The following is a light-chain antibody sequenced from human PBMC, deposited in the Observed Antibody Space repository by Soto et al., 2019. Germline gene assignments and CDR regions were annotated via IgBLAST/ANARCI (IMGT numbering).Light chain of an antibody. Sequence: QSVLTQPASVSGSPGQSITISCTGTSSDVGGYSYVSWYQQHPGKAPKLMIYDVSNRPSGISNRFSGAKSGNTASLIISGLKAEDEADYYCISYPDSRTVVFGGGTKLTAL. J-gene: IGLJ2*01. CDR2: DVS. V-gene: IGLV2-14*03. CDR1: SSDVGGYSY. CDR3: ISYPDSRTVV.